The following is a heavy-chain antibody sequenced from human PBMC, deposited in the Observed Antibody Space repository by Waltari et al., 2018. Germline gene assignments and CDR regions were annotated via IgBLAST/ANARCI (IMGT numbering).Heavy chain of an antibody. CDR3: ARGSLAARWFDP. J-gene: IGHJ5*02. V-gene: IGHV4-34*01. Sequence: QVQLQQWGAGLLKPSETLSLTCAVYGGSFSGYYWSWIRQPPGKGLEWIGEIKHSGSTNYNPSLKSRVTISVDTSKNQFSLKLSSVTAADTAVYYCARGSLAARWFDPWGQGTLVTVSS. D-gene: IGHD6-6*01. CDR2: IKHSGST. CDR1: GGSFSGYY.